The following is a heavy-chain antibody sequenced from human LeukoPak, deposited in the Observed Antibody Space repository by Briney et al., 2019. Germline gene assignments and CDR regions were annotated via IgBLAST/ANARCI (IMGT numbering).Heavy chain of an antibody. Sequence: SETLSLTCTVSGGSISSYYWSWIRQPAGKGLEWIGRIYTSGSTNYNPSLKSRVTMSVDTSKNQFSLKLSYVTAADTAVYYCARVTFDVDAFDIWGQGTMVTVSS. CDR3: ARVTFDVDAFDI. J-gene: IGHJ3*02. V-gene: IGHV4-4*07. CDR2: IYTSGST. D-gene: IGHD3-16*01. CDR1: GGSISSYY.